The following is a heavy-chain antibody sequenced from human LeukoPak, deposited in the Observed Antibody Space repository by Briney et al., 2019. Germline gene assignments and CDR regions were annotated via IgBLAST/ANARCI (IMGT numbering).Heavy chain of an antibody. D-gene: IGHD2-15*01. V-gene: IGHV4-59*01. J-gene: IGHJ6*03. Sequence: SETLSLTCTVSGGSISSYYWSWIRQPPGKGLEWIGYIYYSGSTNYNPPLKSRVTISVDTSKNQFSLKLSSVTAADTAVYYCARGCSGGSCYPSSRYYYYYYMDVWGKGTTVTVSS. CDR2: IYYSGST. CDR3: ARGCSGGSCYPSSRYYYYYYMDV. CDR1: GGSISSYY.